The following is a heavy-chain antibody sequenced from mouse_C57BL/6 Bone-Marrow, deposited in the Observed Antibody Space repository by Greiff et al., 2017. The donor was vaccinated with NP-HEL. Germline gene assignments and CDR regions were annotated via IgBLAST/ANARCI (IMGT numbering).Heavy chain of an antibody. V-gene: IGHV5-16*01. CDR1: GFTFSDYY. CDR3: VREGGLRRRTHAIAY. J-gene: IGHJ4*01. D-gene: IGHD2-4*01. CDR2: INYDGSST. Sequence: DVQLQESVGGLVQPGSSMKLSCTTSGFTFSDYYMAWVRQVPEKGLDWVANINYDGSSTYYLDSLKSRFIISRDNAKNILYLQMSSLKSEDTATYYCVREGGLRRRTHAIAYWGQGTPVPVSS.